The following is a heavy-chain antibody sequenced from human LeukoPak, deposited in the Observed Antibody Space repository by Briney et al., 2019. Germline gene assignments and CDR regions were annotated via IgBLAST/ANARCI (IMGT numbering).Heavy chain of an antibody. CDR1: GFTFSSYA. Sequence: GGSLRRSCAATGFTFSSYAMTWVRQAPGKGLEWLSAIGGSTYYADSVKGRFTISRDNSENTLYLQMNSLRAEDTAVYYCAKQYSGVWYYLDYWGQGTLVTVSS. D-gene: IGHD2-21*02. CDR3: AKQYSGVWYYLDY. V-gene: IGHV3-23*01. CDR2: IGGST. J-gene: IGHJ4*02.